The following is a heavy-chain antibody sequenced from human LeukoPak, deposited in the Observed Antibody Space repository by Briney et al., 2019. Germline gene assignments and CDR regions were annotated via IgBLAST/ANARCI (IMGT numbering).Heavy chain of an antibody. D-gene: IGHD2/OR15-2a*01. CDR1: GYTFTNFA. CDR2: INTNTGNP. Sequence: ASVKVSCKASGYTFTNFAMNWVRQAPGQGLEWMGWINTNTGNPTYAQGFTGRFVFSLDTSVSAAYLQISSLKAEDTAVYYCAREGSFWAFDIWGQGTMVTVSS. CDR3: AREGSFWAFDI. V-gene: IGHV7-4-1*02. J-gene: IGHJ3*02.